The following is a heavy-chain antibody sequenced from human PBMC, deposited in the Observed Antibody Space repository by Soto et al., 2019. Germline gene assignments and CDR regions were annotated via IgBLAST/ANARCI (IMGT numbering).Heavy chain of an antibody. D-gene: IGHD5-18*01. V-gene: IGHV5-51*01. CDR1: GYSFTSYW. CDR2: IYPGDSDT. J-gene: IGHJ3*02. CDR3: AGSDDGYSYGSVAFDI. Sequence: GESLKISCKGSGYSFTSYWIGWVRQMPGKGLEWMGIIYPGDSDTRYSPSFQGQVTISADKSISTAYLQWSSLKASDTAMYYCAGSDDGYSYGSVAFDIWGQGTMVTVSS.